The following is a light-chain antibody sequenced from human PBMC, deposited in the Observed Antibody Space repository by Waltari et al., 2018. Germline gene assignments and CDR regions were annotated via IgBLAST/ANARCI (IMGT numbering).Light chain of an antibody. J-gene: IGKJ2*01. Sequence: EIVLTQSPATLSLSPGQRATLSGRASQSVGANLAWYQQKPGQAPRLLISDASNRAAGIPARFSGSGSGTDFTLTISSLEPEDFAVYYCQQRTNWRYTFGQGTKLEIK. CDR1: QSVGAN. CDR3: QQRTNWRYT. V-gene: IGKV3-11*01. CDR2: DAS.